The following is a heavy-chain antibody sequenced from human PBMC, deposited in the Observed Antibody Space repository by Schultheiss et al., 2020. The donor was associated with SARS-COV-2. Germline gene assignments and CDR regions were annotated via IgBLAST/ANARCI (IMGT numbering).Heavy chain of an antibody. D-gene: IGHD2-8*01. J-gene: IGHJ6*02. V-gene: IGHV4-39*02. Sequence: SETLSLTCTVSCGSISSSSYYWGWIRQPPGKGLEWIGSIYYSGSTYYNPSLKSRVTISVDTSKNQFSLKLSSVTAADTAVYYCARDGPNGWINYYYYGMDVWGQGTTVTVSS. CDR2: IYYSGST. CDR3: ARDGPNGWINYYYYGMDV. CDR1: CGSISSSSYY.